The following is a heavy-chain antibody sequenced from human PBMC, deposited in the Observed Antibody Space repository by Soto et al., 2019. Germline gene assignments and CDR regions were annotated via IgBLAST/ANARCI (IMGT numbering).Heavy chain of an antibody. CDR2: IYYSGST. Sequence: SETLSLTCTVSGGSISSYYWSWIRQPPGKGLEWIGYIYYSGSTNYNPSLKSRVTISVDTSKNQFSLKLSSVTAADTAVYYCARWGITMVRGVIRPYYYYGMDVWGQGTTVTVSS. D-gene: IGHD3-10*01. CDR1: GGSISSYY. J-gene: IGHJ6*02. V-gene: IGHV4-59*01. CDR3: ARWGITMVRGVIRPYYYYGMDV.